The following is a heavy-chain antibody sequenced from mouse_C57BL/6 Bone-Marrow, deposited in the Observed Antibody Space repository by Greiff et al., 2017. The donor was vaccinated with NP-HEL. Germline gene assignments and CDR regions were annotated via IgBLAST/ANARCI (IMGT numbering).Heavy chain of an antibody. D-gene: IGHD1-1*01. CDR3: ARYYYGDY. Sequence: EVMLVESGGGLVKPGGSLKLSCAASGFTFSSYTMSWVRQTPEKRLEWVATISGGGGNTYYPDSVKGRFTISRDNAKNTLYLQMSSLRSEDTALYYCARYYYGDYWGQGTLVTVSA. V-gene: IGHV5-9*01. J-gene: IGHJ3*01. CDR1: GFTFSSYT. CDR2: ISGGGGNT.